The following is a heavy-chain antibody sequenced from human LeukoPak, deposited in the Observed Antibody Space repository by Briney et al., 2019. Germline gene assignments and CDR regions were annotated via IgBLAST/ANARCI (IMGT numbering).Heavy chain of an antibody. V-gene: IGHV1-18*01. J-gene: IGHJ4*02. CDR3: ARVEYYGSGSYPFDY. Sequence: ASVKVSCKASGYTFTSYGISWVRQAPGQGLEWMGWISAYNGNTNYAQKLQGRVTMTTDTSTSTAYMELRSLRSDDTAVYYCARVEYYGSGSYPFDYWGQGTLVTVSS. CDR2: ISAYNGNT. CDR1: GYTFTSYG. D-gene: IGHD3-10*01.